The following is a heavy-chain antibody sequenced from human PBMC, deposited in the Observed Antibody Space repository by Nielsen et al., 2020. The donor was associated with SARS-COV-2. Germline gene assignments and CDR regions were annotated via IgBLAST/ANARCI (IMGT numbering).Heavy chain of an antibody. CDR1: GGSFSGYY. CDR2: INHSGST. D-gene: IGHD3-10*01. Sequence: SETLSLTCAVYGGSFSGYYWSWLRQPPGKGLEWIGEINHSGSTNYNPSLKSRVTISVDTSKNQFSLKLSSVTAADTAVYYCARGRMVRGVIYTYYYGMDVWGQGTTVTVSS. V-gene: IGHV4-34*01. J-gene: IGHJ6*02. CDR3: ARGRMVRGVIYTYYYGMDV.